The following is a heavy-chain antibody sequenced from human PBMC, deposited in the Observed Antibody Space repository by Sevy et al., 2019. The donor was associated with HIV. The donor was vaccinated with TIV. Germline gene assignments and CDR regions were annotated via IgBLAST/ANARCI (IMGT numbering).Heavy chain of an antibody. V-gene: IGHV4-38-2*01. CDR3: ARHGICGVTYSFDY. CDR2: IDQSGNA. J-gene: IGHJ4*02. D-gene: IGHD3-3*01. Sequence: SETLSLTCAVSGYSISRGYHWGWIRQPPGKGLEWIGSIDQSGNAYYNPSLRGRVTISVDTSKNQFSLNLRSVTAADTALYFCARHGICGVTYSFDYWGQGALVTVSS. CDR1: GYSISRGYH.